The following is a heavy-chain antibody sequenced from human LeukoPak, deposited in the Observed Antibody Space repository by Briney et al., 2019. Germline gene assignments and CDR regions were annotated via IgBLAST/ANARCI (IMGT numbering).Heavy chain of an antibody. CDR1: GFTFSSYE. CDR3: ARMNWNEVRDYHGLDV. Sequence: GGSLRLSCAASGFTFSSYEMNWVGQAPGKGLEGVSFSSSSGKTKNYADAVKGRFIISRDNAKNSLYLQMNSLRAEDTAVYYCARMNWNEVRDYHGLDVWGQGTTVTVSS. CDR2: SSSSGKTK. D-gene: IGHD1-1*01. V-gene: IGHV3-48*03. J-gene: IGHJ6*02.